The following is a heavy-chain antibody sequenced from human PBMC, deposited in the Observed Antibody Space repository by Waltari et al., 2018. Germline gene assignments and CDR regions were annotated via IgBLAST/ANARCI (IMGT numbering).Heavy chain of an antibody. CDR2: INPNGGYT. CDR3: ARIRLEGFDF. J-gene: IGHJ4*02. CDR1: GYMFTAYY. V-gene: IGHV1-2*02. D-gene: IGHD1-1*01. Sequence: QVHLVQSGAEVKKPGASVKVSCKTPGYMFTAYYIHWVRQPPAEGLEWIGWINPNGGYTNTAQKFQGRVAMTRDTSFSTVYMEMRRLRSDDTAVYFCARIRLEGFDFWGQGTLVTVSS.